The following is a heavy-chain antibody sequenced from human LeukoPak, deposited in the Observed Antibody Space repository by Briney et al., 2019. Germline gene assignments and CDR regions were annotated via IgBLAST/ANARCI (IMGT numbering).Heavy chain of an antibody. Sequence: GGSLRLSCAASGCTFSSYAMHWVRQAPGKGLEWVAVISYDGSNKYYADSVKGRFTISRDNSKNTLYLQMNSLRSEDTAVYYCAREARDFDWLLFDLWGRGTLVTVSS. J-gene: IGHJ2*01. D-gene: IGHD3-9*01. CDR2: ISYDGSNK. V-gene: IGHV3-30*04. CDR3: AREARDFDWLLFDL. CDR1: GCTFSSYA.